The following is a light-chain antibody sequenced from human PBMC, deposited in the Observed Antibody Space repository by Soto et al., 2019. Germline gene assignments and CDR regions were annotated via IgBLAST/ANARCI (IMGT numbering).Light chain of an antibody. CDR2: GAS. CDR3: QQYGSSPIT. V-gene: IGKV3-20*01. J-gene: IGKJ5*01. CDR1: QSVSTNY. Sequence: EIVLTQSPGTLSLSPGERATLYCRASQSVSTNYLAWYQQKPGQAPRLLIYGASNRATGIPDRFSGSGSGTDFTLTISRLEPEDFAVYYCQQYGSSPITFGQGTRLEI.